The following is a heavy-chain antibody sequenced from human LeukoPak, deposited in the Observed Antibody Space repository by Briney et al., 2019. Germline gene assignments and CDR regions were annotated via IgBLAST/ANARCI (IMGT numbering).Heavy chain of an antibody. CDR1: GFTFSSYS. J-gene: IGHJ4*02. D-gene: IGHD5-18*01. V-gene: IGHV3-21*01. CDR3: AREDTAMADY. Sequence: GGSLRLSCAASGFTFSSYSMNWVRQAPGKGLEWVSSISSSSSYIYYADSVKGRFTISRDNAKNSLYLQMNSLGAEDTAVYYCAREDTAMADYWGQGTLVTVSS. CDR2: ISSSSSYI.